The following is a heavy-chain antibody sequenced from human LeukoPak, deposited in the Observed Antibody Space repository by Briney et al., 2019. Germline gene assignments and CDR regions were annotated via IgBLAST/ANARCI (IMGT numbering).Heavy chain of an antibody. D-gene: IGHD3-16*01. V-gene: IGHV1-2*06. Sequence: ASVKVSCKASGYTFTGYYMHWVRQAPGQGLEWMGRINPNSGGTNYAQKFQGRVTMTRDTSISTAYMELSRLRSDDTAVYYCATGGDYYYYYYMDVWGKGTTVTVSS. J-gene: IGHJ6*03. CDR3: ATGGDYYYYYYMDV. CDR2: INPNSGGT. CDR1: GYTFTGYY.